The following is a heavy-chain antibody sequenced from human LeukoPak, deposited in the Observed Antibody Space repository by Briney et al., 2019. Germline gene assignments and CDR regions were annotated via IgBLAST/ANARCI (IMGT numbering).Heavy chain of an antibody. Sequence: GESLKISCKGSGYSFTSYWIGWVRQMPGKGLEWMGIIYPGDSDTRYSPSFQGQVTISADKSISTAYLQWSSLKASDTAMYYCARHAAYYGSGSYNYGWFDPWGQGTLVTVSS. CDR1: GYSFTSYW. V-gene: IGHV5-51*01. CDR2: IYPGDSDT. CDR3: ARHAAYYGSGSYNYGWFDP. D-gene: IGHD3-10*01. J-gene: IGHJ5*02.